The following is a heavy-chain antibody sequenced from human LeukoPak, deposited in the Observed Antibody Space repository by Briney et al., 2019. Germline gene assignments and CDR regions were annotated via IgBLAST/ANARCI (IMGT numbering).Heavy chain of an antibody. CDR2: INHSGST. J-gene: IGHJ6*02. CDR1: GGSFSGYY. CDR3: ASIPKKYYYYYYGMDV. Sequence: SETLSLTCAVYGGSFSGYYWSWIRQPPGKGLEWIGEINHSGSTNYNPSLKSRVTISVDTSKNQFSLKLSSVTAADTAVYYCASIPKKYYYYYYGMDVWGQGTTVTVSS. V-gene: IGHV4-34*01.